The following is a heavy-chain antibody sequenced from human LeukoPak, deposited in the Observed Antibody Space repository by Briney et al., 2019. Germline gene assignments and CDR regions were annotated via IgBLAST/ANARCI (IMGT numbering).Heavy chain of an antibody. CDR1: GYTFTSYD. D-gene: IGHD3-10*01. J-gene: IGHJ4*02. V-gene: IGHV1-8*01. CDR3: AGSYGSGSYST. CDR2: MNPNSGNT. Sequence: ASVTVSSKASGYTFTSYDINWVRQAPGQGLEWMGWMNPNSGNTGYAQKFQGRVTITRNTSISTAYMGLSSLRSEDTAVYYCAGSYGSGSYSTWGQGTLVTVSS.